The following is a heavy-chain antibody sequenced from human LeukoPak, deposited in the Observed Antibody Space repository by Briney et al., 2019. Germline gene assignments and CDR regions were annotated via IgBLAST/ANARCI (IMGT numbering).Heavy chain of an antibody. CDR2: IYTSGST. D-gene: IGHD6-19*01. CDR3: ARDWPSLMDSSGWYDAFDI. J-gene: IGHJ3*02. Sequence: SETLSLTCTVSGGSISSYYWSWIRQPAGKGLEWIGRIYTSGSTNYNPSLKSRVTMSVDTSKNQFSLKLSSVTAADRAVYYCARDWPSLMDSSGWYDAFDIWGQGTMVTVSS. CDR1: GGSISSYY. V-gene: IGHV4-4*07.